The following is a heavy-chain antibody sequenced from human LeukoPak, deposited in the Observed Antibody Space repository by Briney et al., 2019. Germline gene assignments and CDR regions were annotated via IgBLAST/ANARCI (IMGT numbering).Heavy chain of an antibody. CDR1: GYTFTGYY. D-gene: IGHD6-13*01. CDR3: ARELAAAGTYNWFDP. V-gene: IGHV1-2*02. CDR2: INPNSGGT. J-gene: IGHJ5*02. Sequence: ASVKVSCKASGYTFTGYYMHWVRQAPGQGLEWMGWINPNSGGTNYAQKFQGRVTMTRDTPISTAYMELSRLRSVDTAVYYCARELAAAGTYNWFDPWGQGTLVTVSS.